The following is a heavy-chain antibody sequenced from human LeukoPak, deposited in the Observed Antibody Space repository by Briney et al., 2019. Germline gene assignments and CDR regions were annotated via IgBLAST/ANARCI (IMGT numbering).Heavy chain of an antibody. Sequence: SETLSLTCTVSGGSTSSGSYYRSWIWQPAGKGLEWIGRIYTSGSTNYNPSLKSRVTISVDTSKNQFSLKLSSVTAADTAVYYCARDSVRAGGFDYWGQGTLVTVSS. V-gene: IGHV4-61*02. CDR2: IYTSGST. D-gene: IGHD3-10*01. J-gene: IGHJ4*02. CDR3: ARDSVRAGGFDY. CDR1: GGSTSSGSYY.